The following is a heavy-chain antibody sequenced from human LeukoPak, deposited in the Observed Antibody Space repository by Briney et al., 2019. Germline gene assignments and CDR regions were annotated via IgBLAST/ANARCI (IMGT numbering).Heavy chain of an antibody. D-gene: IGHD2-2*01. CDR2: ISNGGTE. V-gene: IGHV3-30*07. J-gene: IGHJ6*03. CDR3: AREGGTRDFYYYMDV. CDR1: GFTFSDFG. Sequence: GGSLRLSCAASGFTFSDFGMNWVRQAPGKGLEWVASISNGGTEFYADSVKGRFTISRDNAKNSLHLQMTSLRSEDTAVYFCAREGGTRDFYYYMDVWGKGTTVTVSS.